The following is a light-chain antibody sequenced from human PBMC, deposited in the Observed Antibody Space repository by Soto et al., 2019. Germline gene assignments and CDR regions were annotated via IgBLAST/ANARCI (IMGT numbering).Light chain of an antibody. Sequence: PGERATLSCRASQSVDNYLAWYQQEPGQAPRLLIYGASTRATGIPARFSGSGSGTEFTLTISSLQSEDFAVYYCQQYNNWPPITFGQGTRLEIK. CDR1: QSVDNY. V-gene: IGKV3-15*01. J-gene: IGKJ5*01. CDR3: QQYNNWPPIT. CDR2: GAS.